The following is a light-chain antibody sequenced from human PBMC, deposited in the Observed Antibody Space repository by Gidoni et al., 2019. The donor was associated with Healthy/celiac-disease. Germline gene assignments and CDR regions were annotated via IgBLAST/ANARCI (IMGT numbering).Light chain of an antibody. CDR1: QSVSSY. J-gene: IGKJ2*01. CDR2: DAS. Sequence: EIVLTQSPATLSLSPGERATLSCRASQSVSSYLAWYQQKPGQAPRLLIYDASNRATGIPARCSGSGSGTDFTLTISSLEPEDFAVYYCQQRSNWPYTCGQGTKLEIK. CDR3: QQRSNWPYT. V-gene: IGKV3-11*01.